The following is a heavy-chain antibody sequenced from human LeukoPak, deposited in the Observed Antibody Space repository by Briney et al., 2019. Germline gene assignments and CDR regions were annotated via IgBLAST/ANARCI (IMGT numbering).Heavy chain of an antibody. J-gene: IGHJ4*02. V-gene: IGHV3-7*05. CDR2: IKQDGSEK. CDR1: GLTFSSYW. CDR3: ARDLFAYGSGTPY. D-gene: IGHD3-10*01. Sequence: PGGSLRLSCAASGLTFSSYWMSWVRQAPGKGLEWVANIKQDGSEKYYVDSVKGRFTISRDNPKNSLYLQMNSLRAEDTAVYYCARDLFAYGSGTPYWGQGTLVTVSS.